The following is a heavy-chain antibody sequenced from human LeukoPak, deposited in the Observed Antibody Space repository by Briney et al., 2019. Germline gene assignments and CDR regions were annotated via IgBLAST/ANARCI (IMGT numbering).Heavy chain of an antibody. V-gene: IGHV3-30*03. CDR3: ARGIPDAFDI. J-gene: IGHJ3*02. CDR2: ISHDGNSK. Sequence: GGSLRLSCAASGFTLSTYGMHWVRQAPGKGLEWVAMISHDGNSKQYADFAKGRFTISRDNSKNTLYLQMNSLRAEDTAVYYCARGIPDAFDIWGQGTMVTVSS. CDR1: GFTLSTYG. D-gene: IGHD2-2*02.